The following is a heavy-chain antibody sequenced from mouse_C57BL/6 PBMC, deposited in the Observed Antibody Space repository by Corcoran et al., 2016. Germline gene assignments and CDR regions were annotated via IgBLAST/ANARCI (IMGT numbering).Heavy chain of an antibody. J-gene: IGHJ2*01. V-gene: IGHV3-6*01. CDR1: GYSITSGYY. CDR3: ASLYWNYFDY. Sequence: DVQLQESGPGLVKPSQSLSLTCSVTGYSITSGYYWNWIRQFPGNKLEWMGYISYDGSNNYNPSLKNRISITRDTSKNQFFLKLNSVTTEDTATYYCASLYWNYFDYWGQGTTLTVSS. D-gene: IGHD2-1*01. CDR2: ISYDGSN.